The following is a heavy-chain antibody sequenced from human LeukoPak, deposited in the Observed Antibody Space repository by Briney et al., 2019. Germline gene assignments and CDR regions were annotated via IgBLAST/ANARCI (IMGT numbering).Heavy chain of an antibody. CDR3: ARDLGLSYDFWSGYYNSPLDY. D-gene: IGHD3-3*01. CDR2: INPSGGST. V-gene: IGHV1-46*01. J-gene: IGHJ4*02. CDR1: GYTFTSYY. Sequence: ASVKVSCKASGYTFTSYYMHWVRQAPGQGLEWMGIINPSGGSTSYAQKFQGRVTMTRDTSTSTVYMELSSLRSDDTAVYYCARDLGLSYDFWSGYYNSPLDYWGQGTPVTVSS.